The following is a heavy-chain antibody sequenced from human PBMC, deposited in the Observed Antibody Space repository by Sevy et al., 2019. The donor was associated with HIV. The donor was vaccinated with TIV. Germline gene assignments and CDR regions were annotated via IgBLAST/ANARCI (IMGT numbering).Heavy chain of an antibody. D-gene: IGHD3-22*01. CDR3: ATTKDYYHSSGYPFDY. J-gene: IGHJ4*02. CDR1: GHTLSEFA. V-gene: IGHV1-24*01. Sequence: VSVKVSCKVSGHTLSEFAMHWVRLAPGKGLEWMGTFDPEDGKTLHAQKFQGRVTMTEDTSTDTAYMEVNNLRSEDTAVYYCATTKDYYHSSGYPFDYWGQGTLVTVSS. CDR2: FDPEDGKT.